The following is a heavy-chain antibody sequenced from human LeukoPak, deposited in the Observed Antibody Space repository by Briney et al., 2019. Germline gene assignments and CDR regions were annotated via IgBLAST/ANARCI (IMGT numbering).Heavy chain of an antibody. CDR1: GFTFNDYA. V-gene: IGHV3-30*02. Sequence: GGSLRLSCAASGFTFNDYAMHWVRQAPGKGLEWVAFIRYDGSNKYYADSVKGRFTISRDNSKNTLYLQMNSLRAEDTAVYYCARGFDGLRLKGQYFDYWGQGTLVTVSS. J-gene: IGHJ4*02. CDR2: IRYDGSNK. CDR3: ARGFDGLRLKGQYFDY. D-gene: IGHD5/OR15-5a*01.